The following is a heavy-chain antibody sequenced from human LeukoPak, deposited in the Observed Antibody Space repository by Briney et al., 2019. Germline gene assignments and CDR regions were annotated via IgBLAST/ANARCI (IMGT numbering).Heavy chain of an antibody. Sequence: SETLSLTCTVSGYSISSGYYWGWIRQPPGKGLEWIGSIYHSGSTYYNPSLKSRVTISVDTSKNQFSLNLSSVTAADKAVYYCARQRRGYSYPRGFDYWGQGTLVTVSS. CDR1: GYSISSGYY. V-gene: IGHV4-38-2*02. J-gene: IGHJ4*02. CDR3: ARQRRGYSYPRGFDY. CDR2: IYHSGST. D-gene: IGHD5-18*01.